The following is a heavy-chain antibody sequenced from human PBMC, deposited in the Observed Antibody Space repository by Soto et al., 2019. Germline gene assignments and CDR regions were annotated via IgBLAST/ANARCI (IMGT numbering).Heavy chain of an antibody. CDR2: ISSSSSYT. CDR1: GFTFSSND. J-gene: IGHJ4*02. D-gene: IGHD3-9*01. CDR3: TTTPGDFDWLHGTKIDY. Sequence: GGSLRLSCAAAGFTFSSNDMNWVRQAPGKGLEWVSYISSSSSYTDYAAPVKGRFTISRDDSKNTLYLQMNSLKTEDTAVYYCTTTPGDFDWLHGTKIDYWGQGTLVTVSS. V-gene: IGHV3-21*05.